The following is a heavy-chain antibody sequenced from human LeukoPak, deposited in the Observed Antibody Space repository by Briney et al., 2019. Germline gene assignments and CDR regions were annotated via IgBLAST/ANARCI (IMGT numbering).Heavy chain of an antibody. J-gene: IGHJ5*02. D-gene: IGHD6-13*01. Sequence: GASVTVSCTASGYTFTGYYMHWVRQAPGQGLEWMGWINPNSGGTNYAQKFQGRVTMTRDTSISTAYMELSRLRSDDTAVYYCARAHGYSSSWYLGWFDPWGQGTLVTVSS. V-gene: IGHV1-2*02. CDR3: ARAHGYSSSWYLGWFDP. CDR1: GYTFTGYY. CDR2: INPNSGGT.